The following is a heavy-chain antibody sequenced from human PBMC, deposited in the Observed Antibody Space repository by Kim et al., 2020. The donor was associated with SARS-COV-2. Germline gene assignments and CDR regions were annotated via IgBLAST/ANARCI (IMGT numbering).Heavy chain of an antibody. V-gene: IGHV4-34*01. CDR2: INHSGST. Sequence: SETLSLTCAVYGGSFSGYYWSWIRQPPGKGLEWIGEINHSGSTNYNPSLKSRVTISVDTSKNQFSLKLSSVTAADTAVYYCARGRGGDIAARHQYYYGM. J-gene: IGHJ6*01. D-gene: IGHD6-6*01. CDR3: ARGRGGDIAARHQYYYGM. CDR1: GGSFSGYY.